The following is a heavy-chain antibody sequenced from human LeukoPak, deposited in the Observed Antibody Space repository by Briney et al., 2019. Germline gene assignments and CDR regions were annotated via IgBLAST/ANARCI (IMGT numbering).Heavy chain of an antibody. CDR1: GGSFSGYY. Sequence: SETLSLTCAVYGGSFSGYYWSWIRQPPGKGLDWIGEINHSGSTNYNPSLKSRVTISVDTSKNQFSLKLSSVTAADTAVYYCARAVDSSGFSPFQYWGQGTLVTVSS. J-gene: IGHJ1*01. V-gene: IGHV4-34*01. D-gene: IGHD3-22*01. CDR3: ARAVDSSGFSPFQY. CDR2: INHSGST.